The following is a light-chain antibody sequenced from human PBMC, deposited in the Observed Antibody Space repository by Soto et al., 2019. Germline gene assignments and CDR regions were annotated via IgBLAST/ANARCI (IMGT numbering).Light chain of an antibody. CDR1: SSDVGGYNY. V-gene: IGLV2-14*01. CDR2: EVS. Sequence: QSVLTQPASVSGSPGQSITISCTGTSSDVGGYNYVSWYQQHPGKAPKLIIYEVSNRPSGVSNRFSGSKSGNTASLTISGLQAEDEADYYCSSYTSSSTGVVFGGGTKVTVL. J-gene: IGLJ2*01. CDR3: SSYTSSSTGVV.